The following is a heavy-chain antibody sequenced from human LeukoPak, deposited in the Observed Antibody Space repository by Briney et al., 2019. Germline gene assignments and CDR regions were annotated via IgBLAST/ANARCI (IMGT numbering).Heavy chain of an antibody. Sequence: ASVKVSCKASGGTFSSYAISWVRQAPGQGLEWMGGIIPIFGTANYAQKFQGRVTITADESTSTAHTELSSLRSEDTAVYYCARDQGSAYYFDYWGQGTLVTVSS. CDR1: GGTFSSYA. V-gene: IGHV1-69*01. CDR2: IIPIFGTA. CDR3: ARDQGSAYYFDY. J-gene: IGHJ4*02.